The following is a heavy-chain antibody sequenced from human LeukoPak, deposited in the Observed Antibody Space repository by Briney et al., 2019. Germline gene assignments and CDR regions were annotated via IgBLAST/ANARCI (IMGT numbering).Heavy chain of an antibody. CDR1: GDSVSSNSAA. Sequence: SQTLSLTCAISGDSVSSNSAAWNWIRQSPSRXXXXXXXXYYRSKWYNDYAVSVKSRITINPDTSKNQFSLQLNSVTPEDTAVYYCAREAAAGTGWFDPWGQGTLVTVSS. CDR2: XYYRSKWYN. CDR3: AREAAAGTGWFDP. J-gene: IGHJ5*02. V-gene: IGHV6-1*01. D-gene: IGHD6-13*01.